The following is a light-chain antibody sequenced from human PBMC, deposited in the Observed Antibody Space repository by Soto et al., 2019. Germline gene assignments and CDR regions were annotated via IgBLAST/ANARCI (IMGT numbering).Light chain of an antibody. CDR3: QSYDSSLSGSL. CDR1: SSNIGAGSD. Sequence: QAVVTQPPSVSGAPGQRVIISCTGSSSNIGAGSDVHWYQHLPGTAPKLLIYANTNRPSGVPDRFSASKSGTSASLAITGLQAEDEGDYYCQSYDSSLSGSLFGGGTKVTVL. CDR2: ANT. J-gene: IGLJ3*02. V-gene: IGLV1-40*01.